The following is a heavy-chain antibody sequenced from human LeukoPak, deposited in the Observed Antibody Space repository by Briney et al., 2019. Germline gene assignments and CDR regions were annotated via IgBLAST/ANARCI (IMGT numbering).Heavy chain of an antibody. Sequence: SETLSLTCAVSGGSISSGGYSWSWIRQPPGKGLEWIGYIYHSGSTYYNPSLKSRVTISVDRSKNQFSLKLSSVTAADTAVYYCASWRQGYCSGGSCYNWFDPWGQGTLVIVSS. V-gene: IGHV4-30-2*01. D-gene: IGHD2-15*01. J-gene: IGHJ5*02. CDR1: GGSISSGGYS. CDR2: IYHSGST. CDR3: ASWRQGYCSGGSCYNWFDP.